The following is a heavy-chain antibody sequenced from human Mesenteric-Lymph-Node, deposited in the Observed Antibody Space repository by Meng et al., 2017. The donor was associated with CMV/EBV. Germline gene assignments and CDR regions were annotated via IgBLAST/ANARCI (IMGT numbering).Heavy chain of an antibody. J-gene: IGHJ4*02. Sequence: GTFSIYAVNWVRQAPGQELEWMGGIIPIFGTANYAQKFQGRVTITTDESTSTAYMELSSLRSEDTAVYYCARGDDSSGYYSFGIDYWGQGTLVTVSS. V-gene: IGHV1-69*05. CDR2: IIPIFGTA. CDR3: ARGDDSSGYYSFGIDY. D-gene: IGHD3-22*01. CDR1: GTFSIYA.